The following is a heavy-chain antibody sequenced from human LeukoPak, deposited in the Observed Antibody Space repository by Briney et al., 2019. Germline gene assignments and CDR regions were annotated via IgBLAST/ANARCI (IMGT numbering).Heavy chain of an antibody. V-gene: IGHV3-30-3*01. CDR1: GFTFSSYA. D-gene: IGHD3-10*01. Sequence: GSSLRLSCAASGFTFSSYAMHWVRQAPGKALEWVAVISYDGSNKYYADSVKGRFTISRDNSKNTLYLQMNSLRAEDTAVYYCARDHIMVRGAVDYWGQGTLVTVSS. CDR3: ARDHIMVRGAVDY. CDR2: ISYDGSNK. J-gene: IGHJ4*02.